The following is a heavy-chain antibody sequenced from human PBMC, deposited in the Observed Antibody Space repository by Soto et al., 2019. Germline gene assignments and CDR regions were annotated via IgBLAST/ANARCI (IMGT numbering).Heavy chain of an antibody. D-gene: IGHD5-18*01. CDR2: IKQDGSEK. CDR1: GFTFNHYW. V-gene: IGHV3-7*01. CDR3: ATHSFDNLSAGDS. J-gene: IGHJ4*02. Sequence: GGSLRLSCAASGFTFNHYWMAWVRQVPGKGLEWVANIKQDGSEKYYVDSVKGRFTISRDNAKNSVYLQMNSLRAEDTAVHYCATHSFDNLSAGDSWGQGTLVTVSS.